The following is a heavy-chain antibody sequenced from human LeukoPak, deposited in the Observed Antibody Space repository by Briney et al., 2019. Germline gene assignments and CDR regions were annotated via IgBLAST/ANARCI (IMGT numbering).Heavy chain of an antibody. CDR1: GFTFDDYA. CDR3: AKDRAQQLDQRLFDY. CDR2: ISWNSGSI. J-gene: IGHJ4*02. Sequence: GGSLRLSCAASGFTFDDYAMHWVRQAPGKGLEWVSGISWNSGSIGYADSVKGRFTISRDNAKNSLYLQMNSLRAEDTALYYCAKDRAQQLDQRLFDYWGQGTLVTVSS. V-gene: IGHV3-9*01. D-gene: IGHD6-13*01.